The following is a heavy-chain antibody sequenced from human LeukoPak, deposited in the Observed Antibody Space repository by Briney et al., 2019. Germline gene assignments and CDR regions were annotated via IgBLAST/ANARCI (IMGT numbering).Heavy chain of an antibody. D-gene: IGHD3-10*01. Sequence: SETLSLTCTVSGGSVSNYYWTWIRQPPGKGLEWIGYIYYSGSTNYNPSLKSRVTISVDTSKNQFSLKLSSVAAADTAVYYCARSSYYYGADALDIWGQGTMVTVSS. CDR2: IYYSGST. CDR3: ARSSYYYGADALDI. CDR1: GGSVSNYY. V-gene: IGHV4-59*02. J-gene: IGHJ3*02.